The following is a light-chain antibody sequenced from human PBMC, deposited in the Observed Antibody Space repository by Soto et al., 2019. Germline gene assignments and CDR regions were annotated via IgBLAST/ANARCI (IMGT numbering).Light chain of an antibody. CDR1: QSVSSSY. V-gene: IGKV3-20*01. CDR3: QQYYSLWT. CDR2: GAS. J-gene: IGKJ1*01. Sequence: EIVLTQSPGTLSLSPGERATLSCRASQSVSSSYLAWYQQKPGQAPRLLIYGASSRATGIPDRFSGSGSGTDFTLTINSLQAEDVAVYYCQQYYSLWTFGQGTKVDIK.